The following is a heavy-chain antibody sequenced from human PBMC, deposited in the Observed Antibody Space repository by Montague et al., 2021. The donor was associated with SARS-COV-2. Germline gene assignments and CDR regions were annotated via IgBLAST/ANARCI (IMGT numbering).Heavy chain of an antibody. CDR2: TYFTSKWSS. CDR3: ARAYCSSTSCYPIDY. CDR1: GDSVSSTSAA. D-gene: IGHD2-2*01. J-gene: IGHJ4*02. Sequence: CAISGDSVSSTSAAWNWIRQSPSRGLEWLGRTYFTSKWSSEYAPSVKSRLIISPDTSKNQFSLRLMSVTPDDTAVYYCARAYCSSTSCYPIDYWGQGTLVTVSS. V-gene: IGHV6-1*01.